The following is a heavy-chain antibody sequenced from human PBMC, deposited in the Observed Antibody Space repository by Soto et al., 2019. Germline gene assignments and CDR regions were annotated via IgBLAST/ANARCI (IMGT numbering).Heavy chain of an antibody. V-gene: IGHV3-43*01. J-gene: IGHJ6*02. Sequence: GGSLRLSCAASGFRFDDYNIHWVRQAPGKGLEWVSLITWNGGNTYYADSVKGRFTISRDGTTESVSLQMTSLKREDTGLYYCARETLSFGSALDVWGQGTMVTVSS. CDR2: ITWNGGNT. D-gene: IGHD3-3*01. CDR3: ARETLSFGSALDV. CDR1: GFRFDDYN.